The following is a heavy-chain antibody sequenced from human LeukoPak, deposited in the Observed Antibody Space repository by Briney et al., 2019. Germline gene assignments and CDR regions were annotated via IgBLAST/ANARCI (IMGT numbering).Heavy chain of an antibody. CDR2: IIPIFGTA. CDR3: AREAGTIGAFDI. V-gene: IGHV1-69*01. D-gene: IGHD3-9*01. Sequence: SXXVSCKASGGTFSSYAISWVRQAPGQGLEWMGGIIPIFGTANYAQKFQGRVTITADESTSTAYMELSSLRSEDTAVYYCAREAGTIGAFDIWGQGTMVTVSS. CDR1: GGTFSSYA. J-gene: IGHJ3*02.